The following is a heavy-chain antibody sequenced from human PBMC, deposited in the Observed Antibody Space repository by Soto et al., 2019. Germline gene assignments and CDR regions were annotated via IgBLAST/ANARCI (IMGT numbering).Heavy chain of an antibody. V-gene: IGHV6-1*01. D-gene: IGHD1-26*01. J-gene: IGHJ6*02. CDR3: SRRLKLGADYYGMDV. Sequence: SQTLSLTCAISGDSVSSTSAAWNCIRHSPSRGLEWLGRTFYRSKWYYDYAVSVKSRITINPDTSKNQFSLQLNSVTPEDTAVYYCSRRLKLGADYYGMDVWGQGTTVTVSS. CDR2: TFYRSKWYY. CDR1: GDSVSSTSAA.